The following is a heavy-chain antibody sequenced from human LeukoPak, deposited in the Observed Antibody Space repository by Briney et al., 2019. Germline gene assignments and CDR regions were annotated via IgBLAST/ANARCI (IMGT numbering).Heavy chain of an antibody. CDR3: ARDRLSRIVVVTAPLLYYGMDV. CDR1: GGTFSSYA. V-gene: IGHV1-69*13. J-gene: IGHJ6*02. CDR2: IIPIFGTA. D-gene: IGHD2-21*02. Sequence: SVKVSCKASGGTFSSYAISWVRQAPGQGLEWMGGIIPIFGTANYAQKFQGRVTITADESTSTAYMELSSLRSEDTAVYYCARDRLSRIVVVTAPLLYYGMDVWGQGTTVTASS.